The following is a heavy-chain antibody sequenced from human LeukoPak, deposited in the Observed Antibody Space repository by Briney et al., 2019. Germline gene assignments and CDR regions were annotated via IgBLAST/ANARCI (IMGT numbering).Heavy chain of an antibody. CDR1: GGSFSGYY. V-gene: IGHV4-34*01. CDR2: INHSGST. CDR3: ARNNYYGSGSAAPY. D-gene: IGHD3-10*01. Sequence: SETLSLTCAVYGGSFSGYYWSWIRQPPGKGLEWIGEINHSGSTNYNPSLKSRVTISVDTSKNQFSLKLSSVTAEDTAVYYCARNNYYGSGSAAPYWGQGTLVTVSS. J-gene: IGHJ4*02.